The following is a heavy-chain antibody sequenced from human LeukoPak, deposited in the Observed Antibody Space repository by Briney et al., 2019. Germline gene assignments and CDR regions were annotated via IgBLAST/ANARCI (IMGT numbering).Heavy chain of an antibody. CDR3: ARVGYCGGDCYSFDY. CDR2: INPNSGGT. J-gene: IGHJ4*02. CDR1: GGTFSSYA. V-gene: IGHV1-2*06. Sequence: ASVKVSCTASGGTFSSYAISWVRQAPGQGLEWMGRINPNSGGTNYAQKFQGRVTMTRDTSISTAYMELSRLRSDDTAVYYCARVGYCGGDCYSFDYWGQGTLVTVSS. D-gene: IGHD2-21*02.